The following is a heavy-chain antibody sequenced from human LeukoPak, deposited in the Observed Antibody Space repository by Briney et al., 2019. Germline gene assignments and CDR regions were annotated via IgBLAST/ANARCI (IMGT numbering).Heavy chain of an antibody. V-gene: IGHV4-59*01. D-gene: IGHD3-22*01. J-gene: IGHJ4*02. Sequence: SETLSLTCTVSGGSISSYYWSWIRQPPGKGLEWIGYIYYSGSTNYNPSLKSRVTISVDTSKNQFSLKLSSVTAADTAVYYCARTVYDSSGYVDYWGQGTLVTVSS. CDR2: IYYSGST. CDR3: ARTVYDSSGYVDY. CDR1: GGSISSYY.